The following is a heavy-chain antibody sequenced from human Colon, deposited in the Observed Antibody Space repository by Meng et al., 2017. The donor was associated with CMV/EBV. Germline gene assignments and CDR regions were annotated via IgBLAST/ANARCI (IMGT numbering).Heavy chain of an antibody. Sequence: SETLSLTCTVSGASLSGYYWSWIRLSLRKGLEWIGNVYYNGNTNNNPSLKSRVAISVDPSKNQFSLKLTSVTPADTAVYFCARGSGQYTGHDWYFDLWGRGTLVTVSS. D-gene: IGHD3-3*01. J-gene: IGHJ2*01. CDR2: VYYNGNT. CDR3: ARGSGQYTGHDWYFDL. V-gene: IGHV4-59*01. CDR1: GASLSGYY.